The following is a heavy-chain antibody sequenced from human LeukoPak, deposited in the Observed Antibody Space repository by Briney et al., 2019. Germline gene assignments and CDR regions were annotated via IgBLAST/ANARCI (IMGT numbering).Heavy chain of an antibody. J-gene: IGHJ3*02. Sequence: GGSLRLSCAASGFTFSPYTMNWVRQAPGKGLEWVSSISTSSSYKYYADSVKGRFTVSRDNAKNSLYLQMNSLRAEDTAVYYCARDLKNRINDAFDIWGQGTMVTVSS. D-gene: IGHD2-15*01. CDR1: GFTFSPYT. CDR3: ARDLKNRINDAFDI. V-gene: IGHV3-21*01. CDR2: ISTSSSYK.